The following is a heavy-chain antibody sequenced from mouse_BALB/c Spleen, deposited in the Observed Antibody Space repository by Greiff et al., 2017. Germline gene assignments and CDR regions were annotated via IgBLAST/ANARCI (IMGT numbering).Heavy chain of an antibody. CDR3: ARRGNYDYAMDY. CDR1: GYAFTNYL. V-gene: IGHV1-54*01. D-gene: IGHD2-1*01. J-gene: IGHJ4*01. Sequence: QVQLHQSGAELVRPGTSVKVSCKASGYAFTNYLIEWVKQRPGQGLEWIGVINPGSGGTNYNEKFKGKATLTADKSSSTAYMQLSSLTSDDSAVYFCARRGNYDYAMDYWGQGTSVTVSS. CDR2: INPGSGGT.